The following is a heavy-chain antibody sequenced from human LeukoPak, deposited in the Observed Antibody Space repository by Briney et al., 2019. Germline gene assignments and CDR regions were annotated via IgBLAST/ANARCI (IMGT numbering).Heavy chain of an antibody. CDR1: GGSISSSSYY. Sequence: ASETLSLTGTVSGGSISSSSYYWGWIRQPPRKGLDWIGSIYYSGSTYYNLSLKSRVTISVDTSKNQFSLKLTSVPAADTAVYYCARLFGLDTAYSGYFQHWGQGTLVTVSS. J-gene: IGHJ1*01. CDR2: IYYSGST. CDR3: ARLFGLDTAYSGYFQH. V-gene: IGHV4-39*01. D-gene: IGHD3/OR15-3a*01.